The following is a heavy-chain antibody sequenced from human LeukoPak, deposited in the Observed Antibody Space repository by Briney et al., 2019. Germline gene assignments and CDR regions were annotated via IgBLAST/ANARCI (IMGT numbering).Heavy chain of an antibody. J-gene: IGHJ4*02. D-gene: IGHD3-22*01. Sequence: ASVKVSCKVSGYTLTELSMHWVRQAPGKGLEWMGGFDPEDGETIYAQKFQGRVTMTEDTSTDTAYMELSSLRSEDTAVYYCATDLSGYYDSSGSYWGQGTLVTVFS. CDR1: GYTLTELS. CDR3: ATDLSGYYDSSGSY. V-gene: IGHV1-24*01. CDR2: FDPEDGET.